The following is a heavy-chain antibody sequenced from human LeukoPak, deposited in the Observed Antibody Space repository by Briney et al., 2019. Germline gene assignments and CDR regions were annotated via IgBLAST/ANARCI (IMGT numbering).Heavy chain of an antibody. CDR3: ARAHRSSGWYSPSWNYYMDV. V-gene: IGHV3-21*01. J-gene: IGHJ6*03. CDR2: ITTSSSYT. D-gene: IGHD6-19*01. Sequence: PGGSLRLSCEAFGFSFSSYNMDWVRQTPGKGLEWISSITTSSSYTFYADSVKGRFTISRDNSKNTLYLQMNSLRAEDTSVYYCARAHRSSGWYSPSWNYYMDVWGKGTTVTVSS. CDR1: GFSFSSYN.